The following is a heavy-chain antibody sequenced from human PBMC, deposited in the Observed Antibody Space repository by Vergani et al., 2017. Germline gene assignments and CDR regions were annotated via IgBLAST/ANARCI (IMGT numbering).Heavy chain of an antibody. V-gene: IGHV3-30*02. D-gene: IGHD3-22*01. CDR2: LRYDGTKR. CDR3: TKEGQYDSDNFHDS. J-gene: IGHJ1*01. Sequence: QVQLVESGGGVVQPGGSLRLSCISSGFTFRIYGMQWVRQAPGKGLEGVAFLRYDGTKRFYGDSVKGRFTICRDNSPPTVFLQMNSLRADDSAVYYCTKEGQYDSDNFHDSWGQGALVTVAS. CDR1: GFTFRIYG.